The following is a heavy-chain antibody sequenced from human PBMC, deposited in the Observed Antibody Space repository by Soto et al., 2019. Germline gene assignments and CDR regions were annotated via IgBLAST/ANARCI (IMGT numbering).Heavy chain of an antibody. CDR1: GYTFTSYD. J-gene: IGHJ6*02. CDR3: ARGQGSSWELDYYYYGKDV. V-gene: IGHV1-8*01. Sequence: ASVKVSCKASGYTFTSYDITWVRQATGQGLEWMGWMNPNSGNTGYAQKFQGRVTMTRNTSISTAYMELSSLRSEDTAVYYCARGQGSSWELDYYYYGKDVWGQGTTVSVSS. CDR2: MNPNSGNT. D-gene: IGHD6-13*01.